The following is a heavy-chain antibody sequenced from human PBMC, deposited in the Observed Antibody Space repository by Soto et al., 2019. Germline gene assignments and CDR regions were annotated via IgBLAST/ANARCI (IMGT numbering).Heavy chain of an antibody. CDR1: GFTFSSYA. CDR2: ISYDGSNK. CDR3: ARVLGEKAAGTLVDY. V-gene: IGHV3-30-3*01. Sequence: PGGSLRLSCAASGFTFSSYAMHWVRQAPGKGLEWVAVISYDGSNKYYADSVKGRFTISRDNSKNTLYLQMNSLRAEDKAVYYCARVLGEKAAGTLVDYWGQGTLVTVSS. D-gene: IGHD6-13*01. J-gene: IGHJ4*02.